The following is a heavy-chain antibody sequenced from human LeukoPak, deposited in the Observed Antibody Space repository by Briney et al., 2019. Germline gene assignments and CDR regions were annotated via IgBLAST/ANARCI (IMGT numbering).Heavy chain of an antibody. V-gene: IGHV1-69*05. CDR2: IIPIFGTA. CDR1: GGTFSSYA. Sequence: ASVKVSCKASGGTFSSYAISWVRQAPGQGLEWMGGIIPIFGTANYAQKFQGRVTITTDESTSTAYMELSSLRSEDTAVYYCARGSEDTAMANYYYYYMDVWGEGTTVTVSS. J-gene: IGHJ6*03. D-gene: IGHD5-18*01. CDR3: ARGSEDTAMANYYYYYMDV.